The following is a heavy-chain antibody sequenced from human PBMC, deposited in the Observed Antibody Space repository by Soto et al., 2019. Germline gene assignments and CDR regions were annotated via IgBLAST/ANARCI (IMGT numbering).Heavy chain of an antibody. V-gene: IGHV3-30*18. CDR3: AKDAVLTAGQLTRSPSWFVY. J-gene: IGHJ4*02. CDR2: ISYDGGNK. D-gene: IGHD1-1*01. Sequence: PGGSLRLSCAASGFTFSSYGMHWVRQAPGKGLEWVAVISYDGGNKYYADSVKGRFTISRDNSKNTLYLQMNSLRAEDTAVYYCAKDAVLTAGQLTRSPSWFVYWGQGALVTVSS. CDR1: GFTFSSYG.